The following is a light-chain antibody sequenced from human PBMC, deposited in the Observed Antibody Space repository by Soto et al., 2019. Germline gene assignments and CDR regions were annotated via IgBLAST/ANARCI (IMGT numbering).Light chain of an antibody. CDR3: VTWDDSLSAVV. CDR1: SSNIGTNY. J-gene: IGLJ2*01. V-gene: IGLV1-47*01. Sequence: QSVLTQPPSASGTPGQRVTISCSGSSSNIGTNYVYWYQQLPGTAPKLLIYRNGQRPSGVPDRFSGSKSGTSASLAISGLRSADEADYYCVTWDDSLSAVVFGGGTKLTVL. CDR2: RNG.